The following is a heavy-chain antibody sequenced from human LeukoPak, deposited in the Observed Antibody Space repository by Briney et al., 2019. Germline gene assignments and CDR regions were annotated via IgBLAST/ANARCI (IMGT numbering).Heavy chain of an antibody. CDR3: AKSHGYSYGFDY. Sequence: QPGGSLRLSCAASGFTFSSYEMNWVRQAPGKGLEWVSYISSSGSTIYYADSVKGRFTISRDNAKNSLYLQMNSLRAEHTAVYYCAKSHGYSYGFDYWGQGALVTVSS. J-gene: IGHJ4*02. D-gene: IGHD5-18*01. CDR1: GFTFSSYE. CDR2: ISSSGSTI. V-gene: IGHV3-48*03.